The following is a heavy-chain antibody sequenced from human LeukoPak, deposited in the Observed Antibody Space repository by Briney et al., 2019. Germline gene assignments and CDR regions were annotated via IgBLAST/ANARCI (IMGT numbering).Heavy chain of an antibody. CDR1: GGSFSGYY. J-gene: IGHJ5*02. CDR2: INHSGST. Sequence: KPSETLSLTCAVYGGSFSGYYWSWIRQPPGKGLEWIGEINHSGSTNYNPSLKSRVTISVDTSKNQFSLKLSSVTAADTAVYYCASSTRLTYNWFDPWGQGTLVTVSS. V-gene: IGHV4-34*01. D-gene: IGHD2/OR15-2a*01. CDR3: ASSTRLTYNWFDP.